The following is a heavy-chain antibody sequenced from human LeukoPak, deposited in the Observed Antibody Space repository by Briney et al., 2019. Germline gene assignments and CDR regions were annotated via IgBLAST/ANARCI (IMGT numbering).Heavy chain of an antibody. CDR1: GVSIRSTSYY. V-gene: IGHV4-39*07. CDR3: ASQLYCSGGSCYTLDY. CDR2: IYHSGST. D-gene: IGHD2-15*01. J-gene: IGHJ4*02. Sequence: SETLSLTCTVSGVSIRSTSYYWGWIRQPPGKGLEWIGSIYHSGSTYYNPSLKSRVTISVDTSKNQFSLKLSSVTAADTAVYYCASQLYCSGGSCYTLDYWGQGTLVTVSS.